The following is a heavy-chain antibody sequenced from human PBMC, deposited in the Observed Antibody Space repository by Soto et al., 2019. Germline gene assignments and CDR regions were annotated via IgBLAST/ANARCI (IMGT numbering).Heavy chain of an antibody. CDR2: ISRSSSVI. Sequence: EVQLLESGGDLVQPGGSLRLSCAASGFAFSNYAVTWVRQAQGKGLEWVSSISRSSSVIYYADSVRGRFIISRDNSKNMPYLQMNSLRAEDTARYYCAKDPNGDYIGAFDDWGQGTLVTVSS. J-gene: IGHJ4*02. V-gene: IGHV3-23*01. CDR3: AKDPNGDYIGAFDD. CDR1: GFAFSNYA. D-gene: IGHD4-17*01.